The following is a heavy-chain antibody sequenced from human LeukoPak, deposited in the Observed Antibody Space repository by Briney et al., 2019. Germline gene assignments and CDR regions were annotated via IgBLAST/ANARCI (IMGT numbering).Heavy chain of an antibody. CDR3: ARGGVELRKYYDY. V-gene: IGHV4-34*01. CDR2: INHSGST. D-gene: IGHD1-7*01. CDR1: GGSFSGYY. J-gene: IGHJ4*02. Sequence: SETLSLTCAVYGGSFSGYYWSWIRQPPGKGLEWIGEINHSGSTNYNPSLKSRVTISVDTSKNQFSLKLSSVTAADTAVYYCARGGVELRKYYDYWGQGTLVTVSS.